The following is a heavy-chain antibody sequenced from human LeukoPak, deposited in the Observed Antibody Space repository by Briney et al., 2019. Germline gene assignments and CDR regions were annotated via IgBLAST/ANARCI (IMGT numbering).Heavy chain of an antibody. J-gene: IGHJ4*02. Sequence: GASEKLSCTVSGYAVTDLSMYWVRLGPATGLELMGGFGPEDSETIYAQKFQGRVTMTEDTSTDTAYMELSRLRSEDTVVYYCATLAVAGTSDYWGQGTLVTVSS. CDR3: ATLAVAGTSDY. D-gene: IGHD6-19*01. CDR1: GYAVTDLS. CDR2: FGPEDSET. V-gene: IGHV1-24*01.